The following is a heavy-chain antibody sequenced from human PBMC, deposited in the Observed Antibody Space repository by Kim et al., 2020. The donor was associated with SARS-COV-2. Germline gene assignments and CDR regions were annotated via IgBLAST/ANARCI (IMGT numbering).Heavy chain of an antibody. CDR3: ARDGYSSSPLSDYYYYGMDV. D-gene: IGHD6-13*01. V-gene: IGHV3-66*01. J-gene: IGHJ6*02. Sequence: RFTISRDNSKNTLYLQMNSLRAEDTAVYYCARDGYSSSPLSDYYYYGMDVWGQGTTVTVSS.